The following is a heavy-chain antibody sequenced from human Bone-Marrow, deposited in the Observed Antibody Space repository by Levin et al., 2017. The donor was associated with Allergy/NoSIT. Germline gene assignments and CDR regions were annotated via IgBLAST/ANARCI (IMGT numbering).Heavy chain of an antibody. Sequence: GGSLRLSCAASGFTFSLYGMHWVRQAPGKGLEWVTVISYDGSNQYYADSVKGRFTISRDNSKNTLYLQMNSLRPEDTAMYFCAQDRRATLTSAGSLASWGQGTLVTVSS. CDR1: GFTFSLYG. CDR2: ISYDGSNQ. CDR3: AQDRRATLTSAGSLAS. J-gene: IGHJ5*02. D-gene: IGHD4-17*01. V-gene: IGHV3-30*18.